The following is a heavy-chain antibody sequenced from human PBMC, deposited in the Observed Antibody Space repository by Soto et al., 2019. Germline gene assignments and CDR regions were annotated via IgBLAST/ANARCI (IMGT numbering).Heavy chain of an antibody. CDR2: TSYDGNNE. V-gene: IGHV3-30*18. CDR1: GFTFSNYA. J-gene: IGHJ4*02. D-gene: IGHD1-1*01. CDR3: AKDKGAFNLATSYFDY. Sequence: AGGSLRLSCAASGFTFSNYAMHWVRQAPGKGLEWVALTSYDGNNEYYTDSVKGRFTISRDNSKNTLFLQMNSPRPEDTAVYYCAKDKGAFNLATSYFDYWGQGALVTVSS.